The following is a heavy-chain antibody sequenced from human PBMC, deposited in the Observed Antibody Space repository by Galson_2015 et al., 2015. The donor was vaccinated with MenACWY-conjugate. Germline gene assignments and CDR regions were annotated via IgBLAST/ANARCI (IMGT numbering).Heavy chain of an antibody. CDR3: ARDGGSYPNWYFDL. J-gene: IGHJ2*01. CDR1: GGSISSSSHY. Sequence: ETLSFTCTVSGGSISSSSHYWGWIRQPPGKGLEWIGSIFNSGSTYYSPSLKSRVAISVDTSKNQFSLKLSSVTAADTAVYYCARDGGSYPNWYFDLWGRGTLVTVSS. V-gene: IGHV4-39*07. D-gene: IGHD1-26*01. CDR2: IFNSGST.